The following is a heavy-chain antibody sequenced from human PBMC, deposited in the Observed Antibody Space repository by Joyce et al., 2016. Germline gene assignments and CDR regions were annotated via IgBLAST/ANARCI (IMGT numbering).Heavy chain of an antibody. J-gene: IGHJ4*02. CDR3: ARGTPPVPFDY. D-gene: IGHD2-15*01. Sequence: QVQLVQSGGDVKKPGASVTVSCKASGYTFDSYGISWVQPAPGQPLEWMRWIITYTGDTHYAQKFQGRVTMTAHTSTNTAFMELRSLTSDDTAVYYCARGTPPVPFDYWGQGTQVTVSS. CDR1: GYTFDSYG. CDR2: IITYTGDT. V-gene: IGHV1-18*01.